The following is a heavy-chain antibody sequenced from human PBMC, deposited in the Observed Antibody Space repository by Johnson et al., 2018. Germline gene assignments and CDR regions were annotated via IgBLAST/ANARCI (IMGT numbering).Heavy chain of an antibody. D-gene: IGHD2-8*01. J-gene: IGHJ6*02. CDR3: ARDPWQNGRMDV. CDR1: GFTFSSYG. CDR2: IWYVGSQE. V-gene: IGHV3-33*01. Sequence: VQLLETGGGVVQPGRSLRLSCAASGFTFSSYGMHWVRQAPGKGLEWVAVIWYVGSQEYYGDSVKGRFTISRDNSKNTLYLQMNSLRVEDTAVYYCARDPWQNGRMDVWGQGTTVTVSS.